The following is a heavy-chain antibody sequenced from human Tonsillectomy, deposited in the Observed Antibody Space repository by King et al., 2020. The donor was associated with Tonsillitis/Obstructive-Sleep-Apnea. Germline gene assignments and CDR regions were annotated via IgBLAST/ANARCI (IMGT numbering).Heavy chain of an antibody. CDR3: ARDHCSSTSCYGNYYYMDV. V-gene: IGHV4-59*01. J-gene: IGHJ6*03. Sequence: VQLQESGPGLVNPSETLSLTCTVSGGSISSYYWSWIRQPPGKGLEWSGYIFYSGSTKYNPSLKSRVTISVDTSKNPFSLKLSSVTAADTAVYYCARDHCSSTSCYGNYYYMDVWGQGTTVTVSS. CDR1: GGSISSYY. CDR2: IFYSGST. D-gene: IGHD2-2*01.